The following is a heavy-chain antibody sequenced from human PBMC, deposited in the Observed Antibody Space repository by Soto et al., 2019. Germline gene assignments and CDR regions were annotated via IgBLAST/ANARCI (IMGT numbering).Heavy chain of an antibody. Sequence: QVQLVQSGAEVKKPGASVKVSCKASGYTFTSYDINWVRQATGQGLEWMGWMNPNSGNTGYAHKFQGRVTMTRNTSISTSYMELIRMRSEDTAVYYCARTLYGDNVDYLGQGTLVTVSS. CDR1: GYTFTSYD. J-gene: IGHJ4*02. CDR3: ARTLYGDNVDY. D-gene: IGHD4-17*01. V-gene: IGHV1-8*01. CDR2: MNPNSGNT.